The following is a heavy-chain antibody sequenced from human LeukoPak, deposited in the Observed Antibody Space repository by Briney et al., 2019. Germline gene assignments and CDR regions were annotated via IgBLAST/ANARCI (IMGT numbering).Heavy chain of an antibody. CDR3: ARRKSIDYYDSSGYYYDYHFDY. CDR1: GYTFTSYG. CDR2: ISTYNGNT. V-gene: IGHV1-18*01. D-gene: IGHD3-22*01. J-gene: IGHJ4*02. Sequence: ASVKVSCKPSGYTFTSYGISWVRQAPGQGLEWMGWISTYNGNTNYAQKFQGRVTMTTDTSTSTAYMELRSLRSDDTAVYYCARRKSIDYYDSSGYYYDYHFDYWGQGTLVTVSS.